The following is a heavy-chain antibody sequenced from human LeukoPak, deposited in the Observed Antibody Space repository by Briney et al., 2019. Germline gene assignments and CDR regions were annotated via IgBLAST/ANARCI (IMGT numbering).Heavy chain of an antibody. CDR2: ISGYNGTP. D-gene: IGHD3-22*01. CDR1: GYTFTSYG. V-gene: IGHV1-18*01. J-gene: IGHJ4*02. Sequence: ASVKVSCKASGYTFTSYGINWVRQAPGQGLEWMGWISGYNGTPNYAQKLQGRVTMTTDTSTSTAYMELRSLRSDDTAVYYCARPGDSSGYPYYFDYWGQGTLVTVSS. CDR3: ARPGDSSGYPYYFDY.